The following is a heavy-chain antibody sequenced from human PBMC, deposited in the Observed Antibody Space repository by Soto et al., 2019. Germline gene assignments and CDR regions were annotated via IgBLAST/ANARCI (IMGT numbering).Heavy chain of an antibody. CDR2: INHSGST. J-gene: IGHJ4*02. CDR1: GGSFSGYY. CDR3: ARLRPEGVALSLFYFDY. Sequence: QVQLQQWGAGLLKPSETLSLTCAVYGGSFSGYYWSWIRQPPGKGLEWIGEINHSGSTNYNPSLKSGVTISVETSKNQFTLTVSSVTAADTAVYYCARLRPEGVALSLFYFDYWGQGTLVTVSS. V-gene: IGHV4-34*01. D-gene: IGHD5-12*01.